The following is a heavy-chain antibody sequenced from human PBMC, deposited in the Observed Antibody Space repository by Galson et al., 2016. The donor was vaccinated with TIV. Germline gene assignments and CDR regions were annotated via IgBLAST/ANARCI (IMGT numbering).Heavy chain of an antibody. CDR2: IKTDGSRT. CDR1: GFTFSNFW. D-gene: IGHD3-3*01. Sequence: SLRLSCAASGFTFSNFWMHWVRQVPGKGRVWVSRIKTDGSRTDYVDSVKGRFTISRDNVKNTVYLQMDSLRAGDTAVYYCRARGDSRAHDVFDFWGHGTMVTVSS. V-gene: IGHV3-74*01. CDR3: RARGDSRAHDVFDF. J-gene: IGHJ3*01.